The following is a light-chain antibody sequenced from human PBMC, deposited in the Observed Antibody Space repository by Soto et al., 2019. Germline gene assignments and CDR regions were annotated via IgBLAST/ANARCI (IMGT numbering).Light chain of an antibody. V-gene: IGKV3-20*01. CDR1: QSVMSNY. CDR2: GAS. J-gene: IGKJ1*01. CDR3: QQFGASLTWT. Sequence: EIVLTQSPGSLSLSPVERATLSCRASQSVMSNYLSWYQQKPGQPPRLLIYGASSRATGIPDRFSGSGSGTDFTLTISRLEPEDFAVYYCQQFGASLTWTFGQGTKVDIK.